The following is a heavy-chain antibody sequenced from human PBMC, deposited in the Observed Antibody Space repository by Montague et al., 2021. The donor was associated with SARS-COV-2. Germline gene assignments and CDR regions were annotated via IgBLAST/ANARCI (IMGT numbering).Heavy chain of an antibody. V-gene: IGHV4-39*01. CDR1: GGSISSSSYF. Sequence: SETLSLTCTVSGGSISSSSYFWGWIRQPPGKRLEWIGSIYYSGNTYYNPSLKSRVTISVDTSKNQFSLKLSSVTAADTAVFYCARAFIAAAGTTSFDYWGQGTLVTVSS. J-gene: IGHJ4*02. D-gene: IGHD6-13*01. CDR3: ARAFIAAAGTTSFDY. CDR2: IYYSGNT.